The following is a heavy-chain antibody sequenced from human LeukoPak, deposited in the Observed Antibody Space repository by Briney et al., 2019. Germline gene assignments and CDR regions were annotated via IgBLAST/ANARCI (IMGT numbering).Heavy chain of an antibody. CDR2: INHNGNVN. V-gene: IGHV3-7*03. J-gene: IGHJ6*02. D-gene: IGHD3-16*01. CDR1: GFTFSSYW. CDR3: ARGGGLGV. Sequence: GGSLRLSCAVSGFTFSSYWMNWARQAPGKGLEWVASINHNGNVNYYVDSVKGRFTISRDNAKNSLYLQMSNLRAEDTAVYFCARGGGLGVWGQGATVTVSS.